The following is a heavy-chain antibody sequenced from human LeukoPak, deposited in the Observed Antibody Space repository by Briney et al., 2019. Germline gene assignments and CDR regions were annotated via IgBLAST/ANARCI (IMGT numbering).Heavy chain of an antibody. J-gene: IGHJ4*02. CDR1: GFTFISYA. D-gene: IGHD6-6*01. Sequence: GTSLRLSCAASGFTFISYAIHWVRQAPGKGLEWVAVISFHGTDSFYADSVKGRFTISRDNSKNTLYLQMSSLRADDTAVYYCARGHGYSSSSDYYFDYWGQGTLVTVSS. CDR2: ISFHGTDS. V-gene: IGHV3-30*04. CDR3: ARGHGYSSSSDYYFDY.